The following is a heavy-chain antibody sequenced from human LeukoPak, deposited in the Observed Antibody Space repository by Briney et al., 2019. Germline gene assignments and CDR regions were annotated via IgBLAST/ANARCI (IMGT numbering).Heavy chain of an antibody. D-gene: IGHD3-10*01. J-gene: IGHJ4*02. CDR2: ISYDGSNK. CDR1: GFPFSNHG. Sequence: PGGSLRLSCAASGFPFSNHGMHWVRQAPGKGLEWVAVISYDGSNKYYADSVKGRFTISRDNSKNTLYLQMNSLRAEDTAVYYCAKDFGVTMVRGVTTQHFDYWGQGTLVTVSS. CDR3: AKDFGVTMVRGVTTQHFDY. V-gene: IGHV3-30*18.